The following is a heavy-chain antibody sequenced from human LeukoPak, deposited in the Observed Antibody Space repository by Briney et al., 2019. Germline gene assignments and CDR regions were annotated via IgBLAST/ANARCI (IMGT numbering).Heavy chain of an antibody. V-gene: IGHV5-51*01. CDR2: IYPGDSDT. CDR3: ARHTPGRYCSSTSCYTLYYGMDV. J-gene: IGHJ6*02. Sequence: GESLKISCKGSGYSFTSYWIGWVRQMPGKGLEWMGIIYPGDSDTRYSPSFQGQVTISADKSISTAHLQWSSLKASDTAMYYCARHTPGRYCSSTSCYTLYYGMDVWGQGTTVTVSS. CDR1: GYSFTSYW. D-gene: IGHD2-2*02.